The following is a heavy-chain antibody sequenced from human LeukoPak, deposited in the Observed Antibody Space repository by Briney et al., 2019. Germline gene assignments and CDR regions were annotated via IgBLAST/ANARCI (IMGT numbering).Heavy chain of an antibody. CDR2: IYYSGST. J-gene: IGHJ4*02. V-gene: IGHV4-31*02. Sequence: GGCIECGGYYWSWIRQNPGKGLEWIGYIYYSGSTYYNPSLKSRVTISVDTSKNQFSLKLSSVTAADTAVYYCARDGGWTNPRWGQGTLVTVSS. D-gene: IGHD3-16*01. CDR3: ARDGGWTNPR. CDR1: GGCIECGGYY.